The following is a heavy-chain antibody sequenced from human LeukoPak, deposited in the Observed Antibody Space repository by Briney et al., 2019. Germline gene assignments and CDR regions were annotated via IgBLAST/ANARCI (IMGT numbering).Heavy chain of an antibody. CDR2: INPSGGST. CDR1: GYTFTSYY. D-gene: IGHD1-1*01. CDR3: AADSQKTEVPATDH. V-gene: IGHV1-46*01. Sequence: ASVKVSCKASGYTFTSYYMYWVRQAPGQGLEWMGIINPSGGSTSYAQKFQGRVTMTRDTSTSTVYMELSNLRSDDTAVYYCAADSQKTEVPATDHWGQGTLVTASS. J-gene: IGHJ4*02.